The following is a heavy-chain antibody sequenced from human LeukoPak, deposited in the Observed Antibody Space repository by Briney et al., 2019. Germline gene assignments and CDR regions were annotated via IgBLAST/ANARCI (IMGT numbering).Heavy chain of an antibody. CDR1: GFTFSSYN. J-gene: IGHJ4*02. D-gene: IGHD5-12*01. V-gene: IGHV3-48*01. Sequence: GGSLRLSCAASGFTFSSYNMNWVRQAPGKGLEWVSDISSSGSTIYFAHSVKGRFPISRDNAKNSLYLQMNSLRAEDTAVYYCAKDRTAGYDGLVDYWGQGTLVTVSS. CDR2: ISSSGSTI. CDR3: AKDRTAGYDGLVDY.